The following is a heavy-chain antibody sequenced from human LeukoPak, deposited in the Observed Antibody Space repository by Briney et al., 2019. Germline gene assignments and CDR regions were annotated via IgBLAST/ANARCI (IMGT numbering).Heavy chain of an antibody. CDR1: GFTFSSYP. CDR3: ARGGFCSSTACYTGPQDS. V-gene: IGHV3-23*01. CDR2: ISGSGGST. J-gene: IGHJ4*02. Sequence: GGSLRLSCAASGFTFSSYPMSWVRQAPGKGLEWVSAISGSGGSTYYADSVKGRFTISRDNSKNTLYLQMNSLRAEDTAVYYCARGGFCSSTACYTGPQDSWGQGTLVTVSS. D-gene: IGHD2-2*02.